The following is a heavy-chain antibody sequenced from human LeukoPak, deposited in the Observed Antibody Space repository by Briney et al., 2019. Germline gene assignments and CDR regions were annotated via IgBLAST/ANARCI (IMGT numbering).Heavy chain of an antibody. CDR1: GFTFSSYW. V-gene: IGHV3-74*01. CDR3: STGSGHAFDI. D-gene: IGHD3-10*01. CDR2: INSDGSST. Sequence: PGGSLRLSCAASGFTFSSYWMHWVRQVPGKGLVWVSRINSDGSSTNYADSVKGRFTISRDNAKNTLYVQMNSLRAEDTAVYYCSTGSGHAFDICGRGTMLTVSS. J-gene: IGHJ3*02.